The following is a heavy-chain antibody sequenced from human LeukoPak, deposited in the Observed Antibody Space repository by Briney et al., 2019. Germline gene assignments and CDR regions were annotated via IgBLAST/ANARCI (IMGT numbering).Heavy chain of an antibody. CDR2: INHSGST. CDR1: GGSFSGYY. CDR3: ARAPRRYGSGSTHRYYYYGMDV. J-gene: IGHJ6*04. D-gene: IGHD3-10*01. Sequence: SETLSLTCAVYGGSFSGYYWSWIRQPPGKGLEWMGEINHSGSTNYNPSLKCRVTISVDTSKNQFSLKLSSVTAADTAVYYCARAPRRYGSGSTHRYYYYGMDVWGKGTTVTVSS. V-gene: IGHV4-34*01.